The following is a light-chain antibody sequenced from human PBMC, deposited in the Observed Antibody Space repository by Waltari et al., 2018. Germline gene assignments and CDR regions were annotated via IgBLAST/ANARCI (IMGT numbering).Light chain of an antibody. CDR3: CSYAGSYVI. CDR1: RSGDGDHQY. CDR2: DGN. Sequence: QSGLTQPRSVSGSPGQSVTISCTGIRSGDGDHQYVSWYQPHPGKAPHLMIYDGNKRPSGVPDRFSGSKSANTASLTISGLQAEDEADYSCCSYAGSYVIFGEGTKLTVL. J-gene: IGLJ2*01. V-gene: IGLV2-11*01.